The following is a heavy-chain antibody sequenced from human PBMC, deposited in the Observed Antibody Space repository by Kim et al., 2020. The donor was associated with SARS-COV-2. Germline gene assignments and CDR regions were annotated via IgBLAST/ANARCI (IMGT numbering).Heavy chain of an antibody. CDR2: ISYDGINK. CDR1: GFTFSSYA. Sequence: GGSLRLSCAASGFTFSSYAMHWVRQAPGKGLEWVAVISYDGINKYYADSVKGRFTISRDNSKNTLYLQMNSLRAEDTAVYYCARDPDYGGNSFDYWGQGTLDTVSS. D-gene: IGHD4-17*01. V-gene: IGHV3-30-3*01. CDR3: ARDPDYGGNSFDY. J-gene: IGHJ4*02.